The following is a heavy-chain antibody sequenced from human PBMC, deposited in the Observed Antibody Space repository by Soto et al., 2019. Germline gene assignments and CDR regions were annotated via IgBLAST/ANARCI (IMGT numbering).Heavy chain of an antibody. CDR1: GYTFTSYG. CDR3: ARSWVTGKGGMDV. Sequence: QVQLVQSGGEVKKPGASVKVSCKAPGYTFTSYGFSWVRQAPGQGLEWMGWINGYTGNTHYAKKFQGRVTMTIDTSASTADMELWTLISDDTAVYYWARSWVTGKGGMDVWGQGTTVTVSS. CDR2: INGYTGNT. J-gene: IGHJ6*02. V-gene: IGHV1-18*01. D-gene: IGHD3-16*01.